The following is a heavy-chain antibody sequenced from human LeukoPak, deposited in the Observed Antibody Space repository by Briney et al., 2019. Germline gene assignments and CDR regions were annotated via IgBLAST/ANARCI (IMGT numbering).Heavy chain of an antibody. V-gene: IGHV3-23*01. D-gene: IGHD6-13*01. CDR1: GFTFSSYA. Sequence: PGGSLRLSCAASGFTFSSYAMSGVRQPPGRGREGVSAISGSGGSTYYEDSVKGRFTISRDNSKNTLYLQMNSLRAEDTAVYYCAKEGHSSSWYLVTSEYFQHWGQGTLVTVSS. J-gene: IGHJ1*01. CDR3: AKEGHSSSWYLVTSEYFQH. CDR2: ISGSGGST.